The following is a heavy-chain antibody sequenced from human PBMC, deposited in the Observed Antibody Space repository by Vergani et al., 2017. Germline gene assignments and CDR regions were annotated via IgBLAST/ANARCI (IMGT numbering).Heavy chain of an antibody. J-gene: IGHJ4*02. CDR2: IYDSGTS. V-gene: IGHV4-61*10. Sequence: QVQLQESGPGLVKPSETLSLSCTVSGDFVSTNIYYWSWIRQPAGKGLEWIGYIYDSGTSNYNPSLKSRVTISVDTSKNQFSLKLSSVTAADTAVYYCARIVTXIDYWGQGTLVTVSS. CDR3: ARIVTXIDY. CDR1: GDFVSTNIYY. D-gene: IGHD1-26*01.